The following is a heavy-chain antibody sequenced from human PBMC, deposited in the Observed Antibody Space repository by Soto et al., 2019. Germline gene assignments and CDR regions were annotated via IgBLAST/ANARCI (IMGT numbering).Heavy chain of an antibody. Sequence: QLQLQESGPGLVKPSETLSLTCTVSGGSISSSSYYWGWIRQPPGKGLEWIGSIYYSGSTYYNPSLKSRVTISVDTSKNQFSLKLSSVTAADTAVYYCSSYSPWIGWFDPWGQGTLVTVSS. CDR1: GGSISSSSYY. D-gene: IGHD1-26*01. V-gene: IGHV4-39*01. CDR2: IYYSGST. CDR3: SSYSPWIGWFDP. J-gene: IGHJ5*02.